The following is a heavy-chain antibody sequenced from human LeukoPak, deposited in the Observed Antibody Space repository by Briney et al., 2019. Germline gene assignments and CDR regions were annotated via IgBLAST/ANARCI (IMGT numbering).Heavy chain of an antibody. V-gene: IGHV3-9*01. CDR2: ISWNSGSI. CDR3: AKGGNDILTGPPDY. J-gene: IGHJ4*02. D-gene: IGHD3-9*01. CDR1: GFTFDDYA. Sequence: PGGSLRLSCAASGFTFDDYAMHWVRQAPGKGLEWVSGISWNSGSIGYADSVKGRFTISRDNAKNSLYLQMNSLRAEDTALYYCAKGGNDILTGPPDYWGQGTLATVSS.